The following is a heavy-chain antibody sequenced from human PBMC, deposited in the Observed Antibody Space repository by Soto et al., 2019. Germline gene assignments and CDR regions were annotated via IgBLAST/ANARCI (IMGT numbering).Heavy chain of an antibody. CDR2: IKIKTDGGTT. D-gene: IGHD3-22*01. J-gene: IGHJ6*02. CDR3: TTGGTYYYDSSGYYYGYYYYGMDV. Sequence: GGSLRLSCAASGFTFSNAWISWVRQAPGKGLEWVGRIKIKTDGGTTDYAASVKGRFTISRDDSKNTLYLQMNSLKTEDTAVYYCTTGGTYYYDSSGYYYGYYYYGMDVWGQGTTVTVSS. CDR1: GFTFSNAW. V-gene: IGHV3-15*01.